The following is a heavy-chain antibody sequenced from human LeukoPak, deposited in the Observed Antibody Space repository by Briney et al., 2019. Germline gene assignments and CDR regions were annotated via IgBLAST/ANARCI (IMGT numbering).Heavy chain of an antibody. D-gene: IGHD5-12*01. CDR2: ISAYNGNT. Sequence: ASVKVSCKASGYTFTSYGISWVRQAPGQGLEWMGWISAYNGNTNYAQKLQGRVTMTTDTSTSTAYMELRSLRSDDTAVYYCARDCRGGWLQGYYYYYMDVWGKGTTVTVSS. CDR3: ARDCRGGWLQGYYYYYMDV. CDR1: GYTFTSYG. V-gene: IGHV1-18*01. J-gene: IGHJ6*03.